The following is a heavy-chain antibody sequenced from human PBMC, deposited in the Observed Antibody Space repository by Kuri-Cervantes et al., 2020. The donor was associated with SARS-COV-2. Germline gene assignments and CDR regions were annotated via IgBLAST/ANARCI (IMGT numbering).Heavy chain of an antibody. CDR1: GGSISSGSYY. D-gene: IGHD6-19*01. Sequence: SETLSLTCTVSGGSISSGSYYWSWIRQPAGKGLEWIGSIYHSGSTHYKPSLKSRVTLSVDTSKNQFSLKLSSVTAADTAVYYCARHSRLVDFDYWGQGTLVTVSS. CDR3: ARHSRLVDFDY. V-gene: IGHV4-39*01. J-gene: IGHJ4*02. CDR2: IYHSGST.